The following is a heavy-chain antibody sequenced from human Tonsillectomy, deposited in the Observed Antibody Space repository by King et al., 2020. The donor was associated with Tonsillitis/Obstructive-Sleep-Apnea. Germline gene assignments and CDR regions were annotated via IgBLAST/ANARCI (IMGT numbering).Heavy chain of an antibody. D-gene: IGHD2-2*01. Sequence: VQLQQWGAGLLKPSETLSLICAVYGGSFSGDSWSWIRQPPGKGLQWIGDINHSGGTNYNPSLKSLVTISVDTSKNQFSLKLSSVTAADTAVYYCARGRGYCRSTNCGDTFDIWGQGTLVTVSS. CDR1: GGSFSGDS. CDR2: INHSGGT. J-gene: IGHJ3*02. V-gene: IGHV4-34*01. CDR3: ARGRGYCRSTNCGDTFDI.